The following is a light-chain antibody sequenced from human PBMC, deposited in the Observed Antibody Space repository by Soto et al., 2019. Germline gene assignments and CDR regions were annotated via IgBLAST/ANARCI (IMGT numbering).Light chain of an antibody. J-gene: IGKJ2*01. CDR3: QQYNSPMYT. CDR2: DAS. Sequence: DIQMTQSPSTLSASVGDRVTITCRASQSISSWLAWYQQKPGKAPKLLIYDASSLESGVPSRFSGSGSGPEFTLTISSLQPNDFATYYCQQYNSPMYTFGQGTKVDIK. V-gene: IGKV1-5*01. CDR1: QSISSW.